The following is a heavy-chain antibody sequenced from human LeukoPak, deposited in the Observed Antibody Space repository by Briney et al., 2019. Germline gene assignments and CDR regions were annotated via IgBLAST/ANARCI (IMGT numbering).Heavy chain of an antibody. V-gene: IGHV4-34*01. J-gene: IGHJ4*02. CDR2: INHSGST. D-gene: IGHD1-1*01. CDR1: GGSFRGYY. Sequence: SESLSLTRAVYGGSFRGYYWSCIRHPPGKGLECVGEINHSGSTNYNPSLKSRGTISVDTSKNQFSLKLSTATDAATSVYSCASGQGVETATNWSDYWGQGTLVTVSS. CDR3: ASGQGVETATNWSDY.